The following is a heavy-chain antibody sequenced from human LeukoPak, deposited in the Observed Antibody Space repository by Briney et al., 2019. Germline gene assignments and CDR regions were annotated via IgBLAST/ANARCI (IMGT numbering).Heavy chain of an antibody. CDR3: ARARRQLWRSFDP. CDR2: MNPNSGNT. J-gene: IGHJ5*02. D-gene: IGHD5-18*01. CDR1: GHTFTSYD. V-gene: IGHV1-8*03. Sequence: GASVKVSCKASGHTFTSYDINWVPQATGQGLEWMGWMNPNSGNTGYAQKFQGRVTITRNTSISTAYMELSSLRSEDTAVYYCARARRQLWRSFDPWGQGTLVTVSS.